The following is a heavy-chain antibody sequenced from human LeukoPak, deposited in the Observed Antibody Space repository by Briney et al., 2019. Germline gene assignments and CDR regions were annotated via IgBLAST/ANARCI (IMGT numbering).Heavy chain of an antibody. J-gene: IGHJ4*02. Sequence: GGSLRLSCAASGFTFSSYGMHWVRQAPGKGLEWVAVISYDGSNKYYADSVKGRFTISRDNSKNTLYLQMNSLRAEDTAVYYCAKISEDCSGGSCYLDYWGQGTLVTVSS. CDR3: AKISEDCSGGSCYLDY. V-gene: IGHV3-30*18. CDR2: ISYDGSNK. D-gene: IGHD2-15*01. CDR1: GFTFSSYG.